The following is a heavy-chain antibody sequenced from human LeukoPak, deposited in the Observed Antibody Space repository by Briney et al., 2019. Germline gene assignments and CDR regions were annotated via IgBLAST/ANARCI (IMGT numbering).Heavy chain of an antibody. CDR3: ASEDDFWSGYFHLVY. CDR2: IYTSGST. CDR1: GCSISSYY. J-gene: IGHJ4*02. Sequence: PAETLSLTCTVSGCSISSYYWSWIRQPAGKGLEWVGRIYTSGSTNYNPSLKSRVAISVDTSKNKFSRMLSSVTAADTDVYYCASEDDFWSGYFHLVYWGQGTLVSASS. V-gene: IGHV4-4*07. D-gene: IGHD3-3*01.